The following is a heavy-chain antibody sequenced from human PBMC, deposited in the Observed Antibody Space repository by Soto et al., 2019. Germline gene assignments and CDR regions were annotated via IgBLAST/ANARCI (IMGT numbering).Heavy chain of an antibody. CDR1: GLNFAKYA. Sequence: EVQLVESGGGLVQPGGSLRLSCTASGLNFAKYAMNWVRQAPGRGLEWVSGINWNSGTLDYADSVKGRFTISRDNDRQYLYLHMHRLSADATALYYCVKDGGYGDDAGGLGDAYDVWGRGTMVTVSS. V-gene: IGHV3-9*01. J-gene: IGHJ3*01. D-gene: IGHD4-17*01. CDR3: VKDGGYGDDAGGLGDAYDV. CDR2: INWNSGTL.